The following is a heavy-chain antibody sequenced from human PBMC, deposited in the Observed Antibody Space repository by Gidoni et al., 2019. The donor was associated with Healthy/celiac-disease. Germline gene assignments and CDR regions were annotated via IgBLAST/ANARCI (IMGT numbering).Heavy chain of an antibody. V-gene: IGHV3-49*05. CDR2: IRSKAYGGTT. CDR3: TRAPVVPAAYYYYGMDV. CDR1: GFTFGDYA. D-gene: IGHD2-2*01. Sequence: EVQLVESGGGLVKPGRSLRLSCTASGFTFGDYAMSWFRQAPGKGLEWVGFIRSKAYGGTTEYAASVKGRFTISRDDSKSIAYLQMNSLKTEDTAVYYCTRAPVVPAAYYYYGMDVWGQGTTVTVSS. J-gene: IGHJ6*02.